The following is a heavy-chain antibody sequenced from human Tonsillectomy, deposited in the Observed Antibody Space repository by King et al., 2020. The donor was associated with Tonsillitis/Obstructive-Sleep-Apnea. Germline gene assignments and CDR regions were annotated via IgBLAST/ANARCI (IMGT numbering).Heavy chain of an antibody. CDR1: GYTLTELS. D-gene: IGHD3-10*01. Sequence: VQLVQSGAEVRKPGASVKVSCKVSGYTLTELSVHWVRQAPGKGLEWMGSFDPEDGETVYAQKFQGRVTMTEDTSTDTAYMELGSLRSEDTAVYYCATGPRRSMVQIYYYYMDVWGKGTTVTVSS. CDR2: FDPEDGET. CDR3: ATGPRRSMVQIYYYYMDV. J-gene: IGHJ6*03. V-gene: IGHV1-24*01.